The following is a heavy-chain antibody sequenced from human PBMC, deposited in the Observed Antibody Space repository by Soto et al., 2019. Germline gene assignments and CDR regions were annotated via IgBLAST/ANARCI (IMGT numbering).Heavy chain of an antibody. CDR1: GYTFTDFG. Sequence: GASVKVSCKASGYTFTDFGINWVRQVLGQGLEWMGWMNPNNDNTDYAQKLQGRVTMTRNTSISTAYMELSSLRSEDTAVYYCAAQDCSGGSCYSNLFDPWGQGTLVTVSS. D-gene: IGHD2-15*01. CDR3: AAQDCSGGSCYSNLFDP. J-gene: IGHJ5*02. V-gene: IGHV1-8*02. CDR2: MNPNNDNT.